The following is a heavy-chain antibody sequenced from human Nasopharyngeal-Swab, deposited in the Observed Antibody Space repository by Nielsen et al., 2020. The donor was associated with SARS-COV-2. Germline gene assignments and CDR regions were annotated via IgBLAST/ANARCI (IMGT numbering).Heavy chain of an antibody. J-gene: IGHJ6*03. CDR1: GGSISSSSYY. CDR2: IYYSGST. V-gene: IGHV4-39*01. Sequence: SETLSLTCTVSGGSISSSSYYWGWIRQPPGKGLEWIGSIYYSGSTYYNPSLKSRVTISVDTSKNQFSLKLSSVTAADTAVYYCARPLNYYYYMGVWGKGTTVTVSS. CDR3: ARPLNYYYYMGV.